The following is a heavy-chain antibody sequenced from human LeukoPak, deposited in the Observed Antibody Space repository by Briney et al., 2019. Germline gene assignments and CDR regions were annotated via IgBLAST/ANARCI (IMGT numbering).Heavy chain of an antibody. CDR2: MNPNSGNA. CDR1: GYTFTSYD. V-gene: IGHV1-8*01. D-gene: IGHD6-13*01. CDR3: ARGTPYSSSRGIEDY. J-gene: IGHJ4*02. Sequence: GASVKVSCKASGYTFTSYDINWVRQATGQGLEWMGWMNPNSGNAGYAQKFQGRVTMTRNTSINTAYMEVSSLRSDDSAVYYCARGTPYSSSRGIEDYWGQGTLVTVSS.